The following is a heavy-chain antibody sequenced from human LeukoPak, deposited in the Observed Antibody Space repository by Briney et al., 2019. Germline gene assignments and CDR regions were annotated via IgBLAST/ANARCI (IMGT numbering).Heavy chain of an antibody. CDR1: GGTFSSYT. J-gene: IGHJ5*02. CDR3: ARYVVVPAANQGGNWFDP. CDR2: IIPILGIA. D-gene: IGHD2-2*01. V-gene: IGHV1-69*02. Sequence: SVTVSCKASGGTFSSYTISWVRQAPGQGLEWXXRIIPILGIANYAQKFQGRVTITADKSTSTAYMELSSLRSEDTAVYYCARYVVVPAANQGGNWFDPWGQGTLVTVSS.